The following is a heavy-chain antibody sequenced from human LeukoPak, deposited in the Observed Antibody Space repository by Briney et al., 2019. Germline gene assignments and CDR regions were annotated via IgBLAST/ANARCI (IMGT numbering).Heavy chain of an antibody. D-gene: IGHD5-12*01. V-gene: IGHV3-23*01. CDR3: AKGAYDYIEMGYFDY. Sequence: GGSLRLSSAASGFSISNSAMSWVRQAPGKGLEWVSLIVASSGSTFYADSVKGRFTISRDSSKNTLYLQMNSLRAEDMAVYYCAKGAYDYIEMGYFDYWGQGTLVTVSS. CDR1: GFSISNSA. CDR2: IVASSGST. J-gene: IGHJ4*02.